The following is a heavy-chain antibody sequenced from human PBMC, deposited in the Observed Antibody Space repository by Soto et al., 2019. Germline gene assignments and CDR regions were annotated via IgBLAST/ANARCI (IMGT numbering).Heavy chain of an antibody. D-gene: IGHD3-10*01. Sequence: QVQLQQWGAGLLKPSETLSLTCAVYGGSFSGYYWSWIRQPPGKGLEWIGEINHSGSTNYNPSLNSRVPISVDTSKNQFSLKLSSVTAADTAVYYCARGRMVRGEIDYWGQGTLVTVSS. CDR2: INHSGST. J-gene: IGHJ4*02. CDR1: GGSFSGYY. CDR3: ARGRMVRGEIDY. V-gene: IGHV4-34*01.